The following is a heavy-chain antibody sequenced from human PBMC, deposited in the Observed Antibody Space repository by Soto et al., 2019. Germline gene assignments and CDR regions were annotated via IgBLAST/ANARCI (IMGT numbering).Heavy chain of an antibody. D-gene: IGHD3-3*01. Sequence: SETLSLTCTVSGGSISSYYWSWIRQPPGKGLEWIGYIYYSGSTNYNPSLKSRVAISVDTSKNQFSRKLSSVTAADTAVYYCARVGDFWSGYRHGMDVWGQGTTVTVSS. CDR2: IYYSGST. J-gene: IGHJ6*02. CDR3: ARVGDFWSGYRHGMDV. CDR1: GGSISSYY. V-gene: IGHV4-59*01.